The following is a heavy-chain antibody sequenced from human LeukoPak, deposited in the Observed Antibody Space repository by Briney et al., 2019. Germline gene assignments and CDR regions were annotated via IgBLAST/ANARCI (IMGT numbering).Heavy chain of an antibody. V-gene: IGHV4-61*01. CDR3: ARDRTGPLSYYYGIDP. Sequence: SETLSLTCTVSGGSVSSGSYYWSWIWQPPGKGLEWIGYIYYSGSTNYNPSLKSRVTISVDTSKNQFSLKLSSVTAADTAVYYCARDRTGPLSYYYGIDPWGQGTLVTVSS. CDR2: IYYSGST. CDR1: GGSVSSGSYY. J-gene: IGHJ5*02. D-gene: IGHD3-10*01.